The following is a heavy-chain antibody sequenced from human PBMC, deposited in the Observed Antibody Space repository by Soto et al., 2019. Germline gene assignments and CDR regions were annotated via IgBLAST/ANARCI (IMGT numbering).Heavy chain of an antibody. Sequence: QVQLVQSGAEVKKPGASVKVSCKASGYTFTNYGTSWVRQAPGQGLEYMGWISGDNGDTHYAQKVQGRVTMTTDTTTDTGDMEPGNLGPDEPAVDFRGRGPSLGYFQYWGQGTLVTVSS. D-gene: IGHD6-6*01. V-gene: IGHV1-18*01. CDR3: GRGPSLGYFQY. J-gene: IGHJ1*01. CDR1: GYTFTNYG. CDR2: ISGDNGDT.